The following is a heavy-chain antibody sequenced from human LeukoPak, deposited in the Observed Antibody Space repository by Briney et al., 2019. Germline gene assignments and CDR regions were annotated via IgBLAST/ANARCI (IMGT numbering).Heavy chain of an antibody. CDR2: ISSTSTTI. Sequence: GGSLRLSCAASGFIFSHYGMNWVRQAPGKGLEWLSHISSTSTTIKYVDSVKGRFTISRDNAKNSVYLQMHSLRVEDTAVYYCASLTDYGVYFDYWGQGTLVTVSS. D-gene: IGHD4-17*01. J-gene: IGHJ4*02. CDR1: GFIFSHYG. CDR3: ASLTDYGVYFDY. V-gene: IGHV3-48*01.